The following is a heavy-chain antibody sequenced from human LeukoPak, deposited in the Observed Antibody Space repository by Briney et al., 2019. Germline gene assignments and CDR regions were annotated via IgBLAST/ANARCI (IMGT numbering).Heavy chain of an antibody. CDR1: GGSISSSSYY. CDR3: ARPGLAIDY. J-gene: IGHJ4*02. CDR2: IYYSGST. V-gene: IGHV4-39*01. Sequence: PETLSLTCTVSGGSISSSSYYWGWIRQPPGKGLEWIGSIYYSGSTYYNPSLKSRVTISVDTSKNQFSLKLSSVTAADTAVYYCARPGLAIDYWGQGTLVTVSS. D-gene: IGHD6-19*01.